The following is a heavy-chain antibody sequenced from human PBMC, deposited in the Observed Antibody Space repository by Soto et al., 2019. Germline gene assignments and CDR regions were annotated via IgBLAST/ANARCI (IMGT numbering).Heavy chain of an antibody. D-gene: IGHD1-26*01. CDR1: GFTLSAHY. Sequence: EVQLVESGGGLVQPGGSLRLSCAASGFTLSAHYMDWVRQAPGKGLEWVGRIKNKANSYTTEYAASVEGRLTISREDSQNSLYLQMNSLKTEDTAVYYCARVSLVGPSGGRYFDYWGQGSQVAVSS. V-gene: IGHV3-72*01. J-gene: IGHJ4*02. CDR3: ARVSLVGPSGGRYFDY. CDR2: IKNKANSYTT.